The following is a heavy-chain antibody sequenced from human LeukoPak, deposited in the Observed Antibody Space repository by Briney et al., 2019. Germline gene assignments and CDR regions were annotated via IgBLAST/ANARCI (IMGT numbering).Heavy chain of an antibody. CDR2: IKQDGSEE. Sequence: PGGSLRLSCAASGFTFTKYWMTWVRQAPGKGLEWVANIKQDGSEEFFVDFVKGRFTISRDNAKNSLDLQINSLGAEDTAVYYCARGLDCRSTSCYLDNWGQGTLVTVSS. J-gene: IGHJ4*02. CDR1: GFTFTKYW. D-gene: IGHD2-2*01. V-gene: IGHV3-7*01. CDR3: ARGLDCRSTSCYLDN.